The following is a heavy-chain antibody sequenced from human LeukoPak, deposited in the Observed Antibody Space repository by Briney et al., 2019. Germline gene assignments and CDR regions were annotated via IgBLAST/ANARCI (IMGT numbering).Heavy chain of an antibody. J-gene: IGHJ3*02. V-gene: IGHV3-53*01. CDR3: AREVITTGAFDI. CDR2: IYSGGST. CDR1: GFTVSSNY. Sequence: GSLQLSCAASGFTVSSNYMSWVRQAPGKGLEWVSVIYSGGSTYYADSVKGRFTISRDNSKNTLYLQMNSLRAEDTAVYYCAREVITTGAFDIWGQGTMVTVSS. D-gene: IGHD3-22*01.